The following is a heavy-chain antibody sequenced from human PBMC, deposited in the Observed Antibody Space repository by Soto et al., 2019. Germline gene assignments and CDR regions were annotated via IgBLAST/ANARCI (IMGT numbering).Heavy chain of an antibody. CDR3: ARDLSSYYYGSGSYYNFDY. Sequence: ASVKVSCKASGYTFTGYYMHWVRQAPGQGLEWMGWINPNSGGTNYAQKFQGWVTMTRDTSISTAYMELSRLRSDDTAVYYCARDLSSYYYGSGSYYNFDYWGQGTLVTVSS. CDR2: INPNSGGT. V-gene: IGHV1-2*04. CDR1: GYTFTGYY. D-gene: IGHD3-10*01. J-gene: IGHJ4*02.